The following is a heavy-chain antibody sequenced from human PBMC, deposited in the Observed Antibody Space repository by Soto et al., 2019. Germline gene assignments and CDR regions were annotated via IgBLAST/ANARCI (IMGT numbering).Heavy chain of an antibody. CDR3: ARAQKWRQLSLNVFDL. CDR2: ITGAGDGT. CDR1: GFTIENPV. J-gene: IGHJ3*01. Sequence: EVQLVESGGGLVQPGGSLRLSCVASGFTIENPVLHWVRQTPGEGLMWVSRITGAGDGTLYDDSVQGRFTISRDNAKNTVYLHMTGLRVEETAVYYCARAQKWRQLSLNVFDLWGQGTTVTVSS. D-gene: IGHD5-18*01. V-gene: IGHV3-74*01.